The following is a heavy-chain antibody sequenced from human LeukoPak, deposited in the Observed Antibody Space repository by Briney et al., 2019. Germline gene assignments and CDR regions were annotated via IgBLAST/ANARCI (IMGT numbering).Heavy chain of an antibody. CDR3: ARELGVAAAGPLDY. J-gene: IGHJ4*02. CDR1: GYTFTNYY. Sequence: ASVKVSCKASGYTFTNYYVHWVRQAPGQGLEWMGRINPNSGGTNYAHKFQDRVTMTRDTSINTAYMELSNLRSDDTAVYFCARELGVAAAGPLDYWGQGTLVTVSS. D-gene: IGHD6-13*01. V-gene: IGHV1-2*06. CDR2: INPNSGGT.